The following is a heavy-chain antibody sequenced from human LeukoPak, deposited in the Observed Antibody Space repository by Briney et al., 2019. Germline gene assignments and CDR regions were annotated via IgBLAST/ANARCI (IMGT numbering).Heavy chain of an antibody. CDR1: GYTFTSYY. Sequence: ASVKVSCKASGYTFTSYYMHWVRQAPGQGLEWMGIINPSGGSTSYAQKFQGRVTMTRDTSTSTVYMELSSLRSEDTAVYYCARDPEGEGYCSGGSCYRYWYFDLWGRGTLVTVSS. CDR3: ARDPEGEGYCSGGSCYRYWYFDL. CDR2: INPSGGST. J-gene: IGHJ2*01. D-gene: IGHD2-15*01. V-gene: IGHV1-46*01.